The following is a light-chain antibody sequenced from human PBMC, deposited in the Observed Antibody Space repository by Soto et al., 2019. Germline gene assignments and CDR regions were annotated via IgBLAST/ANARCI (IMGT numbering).Light chain of an antibody. CDR3: QKFNTAPLT. CDR2: SAS. V-gene: IGKV1-27*01. J-gene: IGKJ5*01. Sequence: DIQMTQSPSSLSASVGDRVTITCRASQDISVYLAWYQQKPGKVPKLLIYSASTLQSGDPSRFSGSGSGTDFTLTISSLQPEDVATYYSQKFNTAPLTFGQGTRLEIK. CDR1: QDISVY.